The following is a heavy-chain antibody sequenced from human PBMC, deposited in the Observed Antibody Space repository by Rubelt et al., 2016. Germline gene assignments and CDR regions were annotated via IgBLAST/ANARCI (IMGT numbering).Heavy chain of an antibody. CDR1: GYTFTGYY. D-gene: IGHD5-12*01. CDR2: INPNSGGT. V-gene: IGHV1-2*02. Sequence: QVQLVQSGAEVKKPGASVKVSCKASGYTFTGYYMHWVRQAPGQGLEWMGWINPNSGGTNYAQRFPGRATMTRDSSVITAYMELGRLTAEATAVYYCARGNSGYDYGLDYWGQGTLVTVSS. J-gene: IGHJ4*02. CDR3: ARGNSGYDYGLDY.